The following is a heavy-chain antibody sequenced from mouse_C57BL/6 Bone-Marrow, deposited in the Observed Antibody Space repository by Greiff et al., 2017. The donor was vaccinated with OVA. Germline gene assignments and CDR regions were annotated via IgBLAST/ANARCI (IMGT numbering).Heavy chain of an antibody. V-gene: IGHV14-4*01. D-gene: IGHD1-1*01. CDR2: IDPENGDT. CDR3: TTRVTTVVD. Sequence: EVQRVESGAELVRPGASVKLSCTASGFNIKDDYMHWVKQRPEQGLEWIGWIDPENGDTEYASKFQGKATITADTSSNTAYLQLSSLTSEDTAVYYCTTRVTTVVDWGKGTTLTVSS. J-gene: IGHJ2*01. CDR1: GFNIKDDY.